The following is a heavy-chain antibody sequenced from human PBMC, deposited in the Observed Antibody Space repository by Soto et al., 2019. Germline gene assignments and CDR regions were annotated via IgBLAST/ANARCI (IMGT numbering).Heavy chain of an antibody. J-gene: IGHJ6*03. Sequence: GGSLRLSCAASGFTFSSYSMNWVRQAPGKGLEWVSSISSSSSYIYYADSVKGRFTISRDNAKNSLYLQMNSLRAEDTAVYYCARDTTFGVVIYYYYYYMDVWGKGTTVTVSS. CDR2: ISSSSSYI. V-gene: IGHV3-21*01. CDR3: ARDTTFGVVIYYYYYYMDV. D-gene: IGHD3-3*01. CDR1: GFTFSSYS.